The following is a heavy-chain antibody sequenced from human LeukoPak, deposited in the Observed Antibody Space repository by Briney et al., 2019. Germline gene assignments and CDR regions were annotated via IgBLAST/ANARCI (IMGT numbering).Heavy chain of an antibody. CDR2: IIPIFGTA. V-gene: IGHV1-69*06. CDR3: ARHHIVGATYNWFDP. J-gene: IGHJ5*02. D-gene: IGHD1-26*01. CDR1: GGTFSSYA. Sequence: GSSVKVSCKASGGTFSSYAISWVRQAPGQGLEWMGGIIPIFGTANYAQKFQGRVTITADKSTSTAYMELSSLRSEDTAVYYCARHHIVGATYNWFDPWGQGTLVTVSS.